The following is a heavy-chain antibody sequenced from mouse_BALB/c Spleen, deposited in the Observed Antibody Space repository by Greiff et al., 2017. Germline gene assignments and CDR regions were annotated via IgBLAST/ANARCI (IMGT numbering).Heavy chain of an antibody. V-gene: IGHV1-7*01. CDR2: INPSTGYT. J-gene: IGHJ3*01. D-gene: IGHD2-3*01. CDR3: ARDGYYPFAY. CDR1: GYTFTSYW. Sequence: VQRVESGAELAKPGASVKMSCKASGYTFTSYWMHWVKQRPGQGLEWIGYINPSTGYTEYNQKFKDKATLTADKSSSTAYMQLSSLTSEDSAVYYCARDGYYPFAYWGQGTLVTVSA.